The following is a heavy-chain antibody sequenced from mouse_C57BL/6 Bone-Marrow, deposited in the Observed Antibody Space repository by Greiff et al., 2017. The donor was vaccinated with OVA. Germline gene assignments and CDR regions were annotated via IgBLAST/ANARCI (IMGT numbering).Heavy chain of an antibody. CDR3: ARPFNYYGSSYGNYAMDY. CDR2: IYPGSGST. J-gene: IGHJ4*01. Sequence: VQLQQPGAELVKPGASVKMSCKASGYTFTSYWITWVKQRPGQGLEWIGDIYPGSGSTNYNEKFKSKATLTVDTSSSTAYMQLSSLTSEDSAVYYCARPFNYYGSSYGNYAMDYWGQGTSVTVSS. V-gene: IGHV1-55*01. CDR1: GYTFTSYW. D-gene: IGHD1-1*01.